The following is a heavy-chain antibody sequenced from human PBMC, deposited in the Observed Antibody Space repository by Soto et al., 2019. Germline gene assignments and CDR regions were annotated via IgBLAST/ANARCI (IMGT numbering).Heavy chain of an antibody. Sequence: GESLKISCQASGYSFTTYWIAWVRQKPGKGLEWMGITHPGESETRYSPSFQGQVTISFDRSTSTAYLQWNSLKASDTAIYYCARHENYYYAYYGMDVWGQGTTVTVSS. J-gene: IGHJ6*02. V-gene: IGHV5-51*01. CDR1: GYSFTTYW. CDR3: ARHENYYYAYYGMDV. CDR2: THPGESET.